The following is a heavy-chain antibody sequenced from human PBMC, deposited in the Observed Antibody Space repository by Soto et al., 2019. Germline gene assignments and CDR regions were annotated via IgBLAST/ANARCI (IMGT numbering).Heavy chain of an antibody. Sequence: GASVKVSCKASVYTFNSYYIHWVRQAPGQGLEWMGIINPSGGSTSYAQKFQGRVTMTRDTSTSTVYMELSSLRSEDTAVYYCARGRELPIDYWGQGTLVTVSS. J-gene: IGHJ4*02. CDR2: INPSGGST. CDR1: VYTFNSYY. D-gene: IGHD3-10*01. V-gene: IGHV1-46*02. CDR3: ARGRELPIDY.